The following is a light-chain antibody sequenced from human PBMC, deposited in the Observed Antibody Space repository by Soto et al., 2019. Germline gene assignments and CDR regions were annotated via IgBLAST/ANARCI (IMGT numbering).Light chain of an antibody. J-gene: IGKJ1*01. CDR2: GES. Sequence: EIVMTQSPATLSVSPGERATLSCRASQSVSSNLAWYQQKPGQAPRLLIYGESTRATGIPARFSGSGSGTEFNLTISSLQSEDFAVYYCQQYNNWPPMAFGQGTKVEIK. V-gene: IGKV3-15*01. CDR1: QSVSSN. CDR3: QQYNNWPPMA.